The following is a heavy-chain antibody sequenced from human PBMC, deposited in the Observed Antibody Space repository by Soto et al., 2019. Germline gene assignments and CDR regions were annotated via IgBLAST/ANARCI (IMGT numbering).Heavy chain of an antibody. CDR1: GFTFSSYW. V-gene: IGHV3-7*01. D-gene: IGHD1-26*01. Sequence: EVQLVESGGGLVQHGGSLRLSCAASGFTFSSYWMSWVRQAPGKGLEWVANIHQDGSEGYYVDSVKGRFTVSRDNAKNSLYLQMNSLRASDTAVYYGASNPNIVGATHGGYYYYYGMEVWGQGTTVTVSS. J-gene: IGHJ6*02. CDR3: ASNPNIVGATHGGYYYYYGMEV. CDR2: IHQDGSEG.